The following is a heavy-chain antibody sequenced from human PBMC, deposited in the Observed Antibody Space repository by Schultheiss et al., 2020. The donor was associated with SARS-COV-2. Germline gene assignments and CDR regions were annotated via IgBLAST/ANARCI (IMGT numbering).Heavy chain of an antibody. CDR1: GYSFTSYW. CDR3: ARRHDSGSGSYSMDV. D-gene: IGHD3-10*01. V-gene: IGHV5-51*01. CDR2: IYPGDSDT. Sequence: GGSLRLSCKGSGYSFTSYWIGWVRQMPGKGLEWMGIIYPGDSDTRYSPSFQGQVTISADKSISTAYLQWSSLTASDTAMYYCARRHDSGSGSYSMDVWGQGTTVTVSS. J-gene: IGHJ6*02.